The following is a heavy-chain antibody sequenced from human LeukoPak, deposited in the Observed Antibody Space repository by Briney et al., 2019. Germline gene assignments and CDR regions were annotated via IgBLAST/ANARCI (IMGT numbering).Heavy chain of an antibody. CDR2: IKQDGSEK. V-gene: IGHV3-7*01. J-gene: IGHJ6*02. Sequence: PGGSLRLSCAASGFTFSSYWMSWVRQAPGKGLEWVANIKQDGSEKYYVDSVKGRFTISRHNAKNSLYLQMNSLRAEDTAVYYCARDSDYDFWSPHGMDVWGQGTTVTVSS. CDR3: ARDSDYDFWSPHGMDV. D-gene: IGHD3-3*01. CDR1: GFTFSSYW.